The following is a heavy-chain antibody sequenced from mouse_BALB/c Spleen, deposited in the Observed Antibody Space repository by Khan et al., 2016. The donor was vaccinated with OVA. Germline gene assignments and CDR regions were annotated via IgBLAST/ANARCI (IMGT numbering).Heavy chain of an antibody. J-gene: IGHJ2*01. CDR2: IDYSGRA. CDR1: GYSITSDSA. Sequence: EVQLQESGPGLVKPSQSLSLTCTVTGYSITSDSAWNWIRQFPGNKLEWMGYIDYSGRANYNPSLKSRISITRDTSKNQFFLQLNSVTTEDTATYYCARWLRYFDYWGQGTTLTVSS. V-gene: IGHV3-2*02. CDR3: ARWLRYFDY. D-gene: IGHD2-2*01.